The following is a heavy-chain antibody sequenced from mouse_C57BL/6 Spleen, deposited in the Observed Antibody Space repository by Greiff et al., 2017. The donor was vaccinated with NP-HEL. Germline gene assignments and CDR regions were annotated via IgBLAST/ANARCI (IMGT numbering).Heavy chain of an antibody. J-gene: IGHJ2*01. CDR3: ARGTTAPFDY. CDR2: ISYDGSN. Sequence: VQLQQSGPGLVKPSQSLSLTCSVTGYSITSGYYWNWIRQFPGNKLEWMGYISYDGSNNYNPSLKNRISITRDTSKNQFFLKLNSVTTEDTATYYCARGTTAPFDYWGQGTTLTVSS. V-gene: IGHV3-6*01. CDR1: GYSITSGYY. D-gene: IGHD1-2*01.